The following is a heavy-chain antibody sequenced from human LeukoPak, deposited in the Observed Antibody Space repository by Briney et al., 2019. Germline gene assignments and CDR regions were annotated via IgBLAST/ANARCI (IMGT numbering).Heavy chain of an antibody. CDR3: ASTFACSSTSCYGVYDY. CDR2: IYYRGST. D-gene: IGHD2-2*01. CDR1: GESISSSRYY. J-gene: IGHJ4*02. Sequence: PSETLSLTCTVSGESISSSRYYWGWIRQPPGKGLEWIGSIYYRGSTYYNPSLKSRVTISVDTSKNQFSLKLSSVTAADTAVYYCASTFACSSTSCYGVYDYWGQGTLVTVSS. V-gene: IGHV4-39*07.